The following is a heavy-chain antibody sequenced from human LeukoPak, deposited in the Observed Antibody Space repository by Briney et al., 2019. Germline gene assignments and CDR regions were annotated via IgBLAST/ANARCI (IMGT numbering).Heavy chain of an antibody. Sequence: GGSLRLSCAASGFTFSSYSMNWVRQAPGKGLEWVSSISSSSSYIYYADSVKGRFTISRDNAKNSLYLQMNSLRAEETAVYYCARSILTAGSYSGNYFDYWGQGTLVTVSS. J-gene: IGHJ4*02. V-gene: IGHV3-21*01. CDR3: ARSILTAGSYSGNYFDY. CDR2: ISSSSSYI. D-gene: IGHD1-26*01. CDR1: GFTFSSYS.